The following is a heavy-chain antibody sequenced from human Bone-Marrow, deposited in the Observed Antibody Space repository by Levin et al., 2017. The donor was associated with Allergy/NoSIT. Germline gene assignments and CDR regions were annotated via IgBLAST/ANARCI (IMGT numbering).Heavy chain of an antibody. CDR1: GFTFSTYD. CDR2: IGTAGDT. V-gene: IGHV3-13*01. Sequence: GGFLRLSCSVSGFTFSTYDMHWVRQATGKSLEWVSAIGTAGDTYYSDSVKGRFTISRENARNSLHLQVNSLRAGDTAVYYCARGRGGYYFDSSGYYFNALDMWGQGTMVTVSS. CDR3: ARGRGGYYFDSSGYYFNALDM. D-gene: IGHD3-22*01. J-gene: IGHJ3*02.